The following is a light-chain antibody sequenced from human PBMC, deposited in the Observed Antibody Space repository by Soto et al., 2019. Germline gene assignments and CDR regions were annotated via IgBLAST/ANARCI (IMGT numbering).Light chain of an antibody. CDR1: QSVSNY. V-gene: IGKV3-11*01. CDR2: DAS. Sequence: EIVLTQSPATLSLSPGERATLSCRASQSVSNYLAWYQQKPGQAPRLLIYDASTRATGIPARFSGSGSGTDFTLTISSLQPDDFATYYCQQYYTYSTFGQGTKVDIK. J-gene: IGKJ1*01. CDR3: QQYYTYST.